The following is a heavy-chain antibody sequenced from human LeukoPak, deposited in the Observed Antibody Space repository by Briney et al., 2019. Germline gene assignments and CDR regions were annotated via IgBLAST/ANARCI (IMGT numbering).Heavy chain of an antibody. CDR1: GGTFSSYS. CDR3: ARNGDYDVVCGYSNYNYYMDV. CDR2: IIPIFGTA. D-gene: IGHD3-3*01. V-gene: IGHV1-69*05. J-gene: IGHJ6*03. Sequence: SVKVSCKASGGTFSSYSISWVRQGHGQGLELMGGIIPIFGTANYAQKFQGRVTITTAKSTSTAYMELRILRSEATAVYYCARNGDYDVVCGYSNYNYYMDVWGKGPTVTVSS.